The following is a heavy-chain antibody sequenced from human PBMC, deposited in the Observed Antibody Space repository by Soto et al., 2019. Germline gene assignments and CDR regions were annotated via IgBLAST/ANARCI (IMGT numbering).Heavy chain of an antibody. CDR3: ARGGGYSYGYGSDVDY. D-gene: IGHD5-18*01. V-gene: IGHV4-31*03. Sequence: QVQLQESGPGLVKPSQTLSLTCTVSGGSISSGGYYWSWIRQHPGKGLEWIGYIYYSGSTYYNPSLKSRVTISVATSKNQFSLKLSSVTAADTAVYYCARGGGYSYGYGSDVDYWGQGTLVTVSS. CDR1: GGSISSGGYY. CDR2: IYYSGST. J-gene: IGHJ4*02.